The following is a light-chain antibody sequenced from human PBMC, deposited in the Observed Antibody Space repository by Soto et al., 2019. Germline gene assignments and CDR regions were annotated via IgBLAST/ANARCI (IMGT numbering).Light chain of an antibody. CDR3: QHYNNWPLT. V-gene: IGKV3-15*01. CDR1: QSVSSN. J-gene: IGKJ4*01. Sequence: EIVMTQSPATLSVSPVERATLSCRASQSVSSNLAWYQQKPGQAPRLLIYGASTRATGIPARFSGSGSGTEFTLTISSLQSEDFAVYYCQHYNNWPLTFGGGTKVEIK. CDR2: GAS.